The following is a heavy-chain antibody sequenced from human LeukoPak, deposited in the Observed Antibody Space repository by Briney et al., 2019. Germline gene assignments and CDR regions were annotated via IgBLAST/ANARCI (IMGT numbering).Heavy chain of an antibody. CDR1: GLTFSSYA. V-gene: IGHV3-23*01. CDR2: ISGSGGST. Sequence: GGSLSLSCAASGLTFSSYAMSWVRQAPGKGLEWVSSISGSGGSTYYADSVKGRFTTARDNSKNTLYLQMTSLRAEDTAVYYCAKRAAFDCWGQGTLVTVSS. CDR3: AKRAAFDC. D-gene: IGHD2-15*01. J-gene: IGHJ4*02.